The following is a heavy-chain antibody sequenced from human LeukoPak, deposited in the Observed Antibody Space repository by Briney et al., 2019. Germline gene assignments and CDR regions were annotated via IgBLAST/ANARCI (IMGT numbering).Heavy chain of an antibody. J-gene: IGHJ4*02. D-gene: IGHD3-16*01. V-gene: IGHV4-34*01. CDR2: INHSGGT. CDR1: GGSFSGYY. Sequence: SETLSLTCAVYGGSFSGYYWSWIRQPPGKGLEWIGEINHSGGTNYNPSLKSRVTISVDTSKNQFSLKLSSVTAADTAVYYCARGDYGLDYWGQGTLVTVSS. CDR3: ARGDYGLDY.